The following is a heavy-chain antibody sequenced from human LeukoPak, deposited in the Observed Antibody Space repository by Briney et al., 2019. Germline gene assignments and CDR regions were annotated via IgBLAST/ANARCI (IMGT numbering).Heavy chain of an antibody. D-gene: IGHD6-13*01. CDR1: GFTFSSYS. V-gene: IGHV3-48*01. J-gene: IGHJ5*02. CDR3: ARDSSSWYIA. Sequence: GGSLRLSCAASGFTFSSYSMNWVRQALGKGLEWVSYISSSSSTIYYADSVKGRFTISRDNAKNSLYLQMNSLRAEDTAVYHCARDSSSWYIAWGQGTLVTVSS. CDR2: ISSSSSTI.